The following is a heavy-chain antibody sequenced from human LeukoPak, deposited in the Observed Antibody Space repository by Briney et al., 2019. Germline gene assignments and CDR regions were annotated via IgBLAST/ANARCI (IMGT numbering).Heavy chain of an antibody. Sequence: GGSLRLSCAPSDFRVTSYYMGWVRQAPGKGLVWVSLIYSGGDRYYADSVKGRFTISRDTSKNTLDLQMNSLRPEDTAVYYCARSTYCSSTSCPFDYWGQGTLVTVSS. CDR3: ARSTYCSSTSCPFDY. CDR2: IYSGGDR. V-gene: IGHV3-53*01. CDR1: DFRVTSYY. J-gene: IGHJ4*02. D-gene: IGHD2-2*01.